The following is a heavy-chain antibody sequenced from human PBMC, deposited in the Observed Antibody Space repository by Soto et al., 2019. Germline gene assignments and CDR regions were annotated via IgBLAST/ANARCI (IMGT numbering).Heavy chain of an antibody. D-gene: IGHD3-10*01. CDR3: ARERYAYGSGSKIDY. V-gene: IGHV1-69*08. J-gene: IGHJ4*02. Sequence: QVQLVQSGAEVKKPGSSVKFSCKASGGTFSRYTVSWVRQAPGQGLEWMGRIVPILGVPNYAQRFQGRVTITADKGTNKAYMELSSLRSEDTAVYYCARERYAYGSGSKIDYWGQGTLVTVSA. CDR1: GGTFSRYT. CDR2: IVPILGVP.